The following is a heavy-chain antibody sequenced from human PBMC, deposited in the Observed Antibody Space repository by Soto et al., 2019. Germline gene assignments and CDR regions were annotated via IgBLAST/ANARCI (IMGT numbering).Heavy chain of an antibody. V-gene: IGHV1-69*13. CDR3: ARDSPPGYSSSSGWFDP. Sequence: SVKVSCKASGGTFSSYAISWVRQAPGQGLEWMGGIIPIFGTANYAQKFQGRVTVTADESTSTAYMELSSLRSEDTAVYYCARDSPPGYSSSSGWFDPWGQGTLVTVSS. CDR2: IIPIFGTA. D-gene: IGHD6-13*01. CDR1: GGTFSSYA. J-gene: IGHJ5*02.